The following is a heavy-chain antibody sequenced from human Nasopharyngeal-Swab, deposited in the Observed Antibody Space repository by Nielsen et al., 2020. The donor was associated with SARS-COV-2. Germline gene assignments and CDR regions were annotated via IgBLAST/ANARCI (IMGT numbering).Heavy chain of an antibody. CDR1: GFSLSTSGVG. J-gene: IGHJ3*02. V-gene: IGHV2-5*02. CDR3: AHRGRLNVAFDI. D-gene: IGHD3-10*01. Sequence: SGPTLVKPTQTLTLTCTFSGFSLSTSGVGVGWIRQPPGKALEWLAPIYWDDDKRYSPSLKSRLTITKDTSKNQVVLTMTNMDPVDTATYYCAHRGRLNVAFDIWGQGTMVTVSS. CDR2: IYWDDDK.